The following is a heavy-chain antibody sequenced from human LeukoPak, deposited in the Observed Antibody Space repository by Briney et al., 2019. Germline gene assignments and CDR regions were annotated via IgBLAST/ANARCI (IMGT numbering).Heavy chain of an antibody. Sequence: SETLSLTCTVSGGSISSSSYYWGWIRQPPGKGLEWIGTIYYSGSTDYNPSLKSRVTISVDTSKNQFSLKLSSVTAADTAVYYCARDPYSSGWYDAFDIWGQGTMVTVSS. CDR1: GGSISSSSYY. D-gene: IGHD6-19*01. V-gene: IGHV4-39*02. CDR2: IYYSGST. CDR3: ARDPYSSGWYDAFDI. J-gene: IGHJ3*02.